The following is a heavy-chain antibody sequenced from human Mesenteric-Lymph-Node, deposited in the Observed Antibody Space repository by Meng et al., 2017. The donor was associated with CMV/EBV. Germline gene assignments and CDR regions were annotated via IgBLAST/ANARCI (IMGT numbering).Heavy chain of an antibody. V-gene: IGHV4-59*01. CDR3: ARGVAFDF. CDR1: GGSITNYY. J-gene: IGHJ4*02. Sequence: SETLSLTCTVSGGSITNYYWSWIRQPPGKGLEWIGYIHHSGSTVYNPSLKSRATISVDTSKSQFSLKVRSVTAADTARYYCARGVAFDFWGQGTLVTVSS. D-gene: IGHD3-10*01. CDR2: IHHSGST.